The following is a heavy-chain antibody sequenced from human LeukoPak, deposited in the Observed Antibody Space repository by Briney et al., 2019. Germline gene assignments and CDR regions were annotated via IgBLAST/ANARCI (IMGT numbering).Heavy chain of an antibody. J-gene: IGHJ6*02. V-gene: IGHV3-30*04. CDR1: GFTFSSYA. D-gene: IGHD6-13*01. Sequence: GESLRLSCAASGFTFSSYAMHWVRQAPGKGLEWVAVISYDGSNKYYADSVKGRFTISRDNSKNTLYLQMNSLRAEDTAVYYCARDLRGLSSSWSQWYYGMDVWGQGTTVTVSS. CDR2: ISYDGSNK. CDR3: ARDLRGLSSSWSQWYYGMDV.